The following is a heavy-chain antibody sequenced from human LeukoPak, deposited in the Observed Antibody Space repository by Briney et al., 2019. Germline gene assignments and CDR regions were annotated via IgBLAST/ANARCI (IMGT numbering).Heavy chain of an antibody. Sequence: SETLSLTCTVSGGSISSSAYYWGWIRRPPGKGLEWFGSIHSSGSTYYNPSLKSRVTISVDTSKNQFSLKLTSMTAADTAVYYCARDSMVRGVITTRWFDPWGQGTLVTVSS. D-gene: IGHD3-10*01. CDR2: IHSSGST. CDR3: ARDSMVRGVITTRWFDP. J-gene: IGHJ5*02. V-gene: IGHV4-39*07. CDR1: GGSISSSAYY.